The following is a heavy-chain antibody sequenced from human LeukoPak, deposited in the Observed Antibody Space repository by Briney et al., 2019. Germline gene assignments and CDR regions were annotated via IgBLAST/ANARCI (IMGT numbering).Heavy chain of an antibody. V-gene: IGHV1-8*01. Sequence: ASVKVSCKASGYTFTSYDINWVRQATGQGLEWMGWMSPNSGNTGYAQKFQGRVTMTRNTSISTAYMELRSLRSDDTAVYYCARARTYYYDSSGPYFDYWGQGTLVTVSS. J-gene: IGHJ4*02. CDR3: ARARTYYYDSSGPYFDY. CDR2: MSPNSGNT. D-gene: IGHD3-22*01. CDR1: GYTFTSYD.